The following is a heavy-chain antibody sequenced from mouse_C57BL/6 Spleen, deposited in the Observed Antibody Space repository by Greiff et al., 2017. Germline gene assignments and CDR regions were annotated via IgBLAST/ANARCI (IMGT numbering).Heavy chain of an antibody. Sequence: VQVVESGPGLVAPSQSLSITCTVSGFSLTSYGVDWVRQSPGKGLEWLGVIWGVGSTNYNSALKSRLSISKDNSKSQVFLKMNSLQTDDTARYYCASGGGAMDYWGQGTSVTVSS. CDR1: GFSLTSYG. CDR3: ASGGGAMDY. J-gene: IGHJ4*01. V-gene: IGHV2-6*01. CDR2: IWGVGST.